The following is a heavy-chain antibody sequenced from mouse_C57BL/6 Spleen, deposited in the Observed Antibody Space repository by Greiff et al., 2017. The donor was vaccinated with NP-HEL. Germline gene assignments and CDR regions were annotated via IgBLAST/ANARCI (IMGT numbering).Heavy chain of an antibody. CDR1: GFSLTSYG. Sequence: VKLVESGPGLVQPSQSLSITCTVSGFSLTSYGVHWVRQSPGKGLEWLGVIWSGGSTDYNAAFISRLSISKDNSKSQVFFKMNSLQADDTAIYYCARRGVPLSRYAMDYWGQGTSVTVSS. D-gene: IGHD5-1*01. CDR2: IWSGGST. V-gene: IGHV2-2*01. J-gene: IGHJ4*01. CDR3: ARRGVPLSRYAMDY.